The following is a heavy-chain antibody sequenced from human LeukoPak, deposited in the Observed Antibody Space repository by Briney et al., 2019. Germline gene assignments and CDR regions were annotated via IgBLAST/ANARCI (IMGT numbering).Heavy chain of an antibody. CDR1: GYTLTELS. D-gene: IGHD6-19*01. Sequence: ASVKVSCKVSGYTLTELSMHLVRQAPGKGLEWMGGFDPEDGETIYAQKFQGRVTMTEDTSTDTAYMELSSLRSEDTAVYYCATQEVEQWLVGENWFDPWGQGTLVTVSS. J-gene: IGHJ5*02. CDR3: ATQEVEQWLVGENWFDP. V-gene: IGHV1-24*01. CDR2: FDPEDGET.